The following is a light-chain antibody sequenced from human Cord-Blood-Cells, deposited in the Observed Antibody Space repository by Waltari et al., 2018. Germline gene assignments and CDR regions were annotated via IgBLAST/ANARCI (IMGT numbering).Light chain of an antibody. CDR2: EDN. V-gene: IGLV6-57*01. Sequence: NFMLTQPHSVSESPGKTVTISCTRSSGSIASNYVQWYQQPPGSSPTTVIYEDNQRPSGVPDRFTGSIDSSSDSASLTIAGLKTEDGADYYCQSYDSSNVVFGGGTKLTVL. CDR1: SGSIASNY. CDR3: QSYDSSNVV. J-gene: IGLJ2*01.